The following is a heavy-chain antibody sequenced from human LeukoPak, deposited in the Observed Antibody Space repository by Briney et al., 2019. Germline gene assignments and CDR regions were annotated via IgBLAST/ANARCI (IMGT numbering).Heavy chain of an antibody. Sequence: GGSLRLSCAASGFTFSSYWMYWVRQAPGKGLEWVANIKEDGSEEYYVESVKGRFSVSRDNAKNSLYLQMNSLRAEDTAVYYCARDVYSSGYYGQNWGQGILVTVSS. CDR3: ARDVYSSGYYGQN. D-gene: IGHD3-22*01. V-gene: IGHV3-7*01. CDR2: IKEDGSEE. J-gene: IGHJ4*02. CDR1: GFTFSSYW.